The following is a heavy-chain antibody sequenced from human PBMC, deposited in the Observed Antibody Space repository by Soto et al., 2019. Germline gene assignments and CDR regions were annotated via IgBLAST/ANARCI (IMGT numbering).Heavy chain of an antibody. CDR2: ISGSGGST. CDR1: GFTFSSYA. Sequence: GGSLRLSCAASGFTFSSYAMNWVRQAPGKGLERVSSISGSGGSTYYADSVKGRFTISRDNSKNTLYLQMNSLRAEDTAVYYCAKKGGTVAVDWYFDLWGRGTLVTVSS. J-gene: IGHJ2*01. V-gene: IGHV3-23*01. CDR3: AKKGGTVAVDWYFDL. D-gene: IGHD2-15*01.